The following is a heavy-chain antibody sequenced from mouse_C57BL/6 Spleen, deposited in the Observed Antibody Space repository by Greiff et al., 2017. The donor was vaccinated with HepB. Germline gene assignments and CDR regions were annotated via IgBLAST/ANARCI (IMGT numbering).Heavy chain of an antibody. V-gene: IGHV5-6*01. CDR1: GFTFSSYG. CDR3: ARPSYGNYYFDY. J-gene: IGHJ2*01. CDR2: ISSGGSYT. Sequence: EVKLQESGGDLVKPGGSLKLSCAASGFTFSSYGMSWVRQTPDKRLEWVATISSGGSYTYYPDSVKGRFTISRDNAKNTLYLQMSSLKSEDTAMYYCARPSYGNYYFDYWGQGTTLTVSS. D-gene: IGHD2-10*01.